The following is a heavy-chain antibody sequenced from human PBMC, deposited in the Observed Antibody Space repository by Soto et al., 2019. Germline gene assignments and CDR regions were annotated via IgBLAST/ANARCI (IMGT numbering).Heavy chain of an antibody. D-gene: IGHD4-4*01. CDR1: GGSISSSSYY. J-gene: IGHJ5*02. CDR3: ARQAAYSNPGQHWLDP. Sequence: SETLSLTCTVSGGSISSSSYYWGWIRQPPGKGLEWIGSIYYSGITYYNPSLKSRVTISVNTSKNQFSLKLSSVTAADTAVYYCARQAAYSNPGQHWLDPWGRGT. V-gene: IGHV4-39*01. CDR2: IYYSGIT.